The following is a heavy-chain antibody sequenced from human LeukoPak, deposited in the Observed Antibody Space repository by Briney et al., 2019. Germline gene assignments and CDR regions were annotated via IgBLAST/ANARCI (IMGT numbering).Heavy chain of an antibody. CDR3: ARGLVSSWTYYFDY. V-gene: IGHV3-7*03. J-gene: IGHJ4*02. D-gene: IGHD6-13*01. Sequence: TGGSLRLSCAASGFTFSGYWMNWVRQAPGKGLEWVANIKQDGSEKYYVDSVKGRFTISRDNAKNSLYLQMNSLRAEDTAVYYCARGLVSSWTYYFDYWGQGTLVTVSS. CDR2: IKQDGSEK. CDR1: GFTFSGYW.